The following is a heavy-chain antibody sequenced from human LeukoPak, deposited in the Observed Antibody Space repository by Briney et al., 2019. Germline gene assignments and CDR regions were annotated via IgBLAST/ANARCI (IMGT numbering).Heavy chain of an antibody. CDR2: ISWNSGSI. CDR3: AKDMLRYFDWSIDY. D-gene: IGHD3-9*01. V-gene: IGHV3-9*01. J-gene: IGHJ4*02. Sequence: GGSLRLSCAASGFTFDDYAMHWVRQAPGKGLEWVSGISWNSGSIGYADSVKGRFTISRDNAKNSLYLQMNSLRAEDTALYYCAKDMLRYFDWSIDYWGQGTLVTVSS. CDR1: GFTFDDYA.